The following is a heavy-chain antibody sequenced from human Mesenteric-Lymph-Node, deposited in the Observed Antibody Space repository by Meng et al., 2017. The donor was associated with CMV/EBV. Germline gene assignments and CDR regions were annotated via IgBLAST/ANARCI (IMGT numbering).Heavy chain of an antibody. Sequence: SVQVSCKASGDTSSSYAFNWLRQAPGQGLEWMGGTIPIFGGINYAQKFQGRVTITTDEFTTTSYMELSSLRSDDTAVYYCARESYMKPATGRLYPVVWFDPWGQGTLVTVSS. D-gene: IGHD3-9*01. J-gene: IGHJ5*02. CDR2: TIPIFGGI. CDR1: GDTSSSYA. CDR3: ARESYMKPATGRLYPVVWFDP. V-gene: IGHV1-69*05.